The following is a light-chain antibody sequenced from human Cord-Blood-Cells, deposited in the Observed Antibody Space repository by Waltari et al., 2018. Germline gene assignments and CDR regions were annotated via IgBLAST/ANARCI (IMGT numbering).Light chain of an antibody. V-gene: IGLV1-47*01. J-gene: IGLJ2*01. Sequence: QSVLTQPPSASGTPGQRVTISCSGSRSHIGSNYVPWYQQLPGTAPKLLIYRNTQRPSGVPDRFSGSKSGTSASLAISGLRSEDEADYYCAAWDDSLSGVVFGGGTKLTVL. CDR3: AAWDDSLSGVV. CDR1: RSHIGSNY. CDR2: RNT.